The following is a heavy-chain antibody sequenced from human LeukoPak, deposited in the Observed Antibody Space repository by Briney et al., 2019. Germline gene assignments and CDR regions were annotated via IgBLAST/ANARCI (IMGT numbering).Heavy chain of an antibody. CDR1: GFTFCNYA. Sequence: PGGSLRLSCTVSGFTFCNYALYWVRQAPGKGLEWVAVVSYDGSTKSYADSVRGRFTISTDTSKNTVYLQMNSLRPEDTAVYYCARGYYDDVWGTYHYNSDWSDRWGQGTLVTVSS. D-gene: IGHD3-16*02. CDR3: ARGYYDDVWGTYHYNSDWSDR. J-gene: IGHJ5*02. CDR2: VSYDGSTK. V-gene: IGHV3-30-3*01.